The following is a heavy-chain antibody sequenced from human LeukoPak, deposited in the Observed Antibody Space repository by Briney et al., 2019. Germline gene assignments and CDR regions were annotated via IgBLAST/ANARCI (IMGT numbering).Heavy chain of an antibody. D-gene: IGHD5-24*01. CDR1: GFTFSSYA. CDR3: ARDRDGYNRGAFDI. J-gene: IGHJ3*02. Sequence: GGSLRLSCAASGFTFSSYAMHWVRQAPGKGLEWVAVISYDGSNKYYADSVKGRFTISRDNSKNTLYLQMNSLRAEDTAVYYCARDRDGYNRGAFDIWGQGTMVTVSS. V-gene: IGHV3-30-3*01. CDR2: ISYDGSNK.